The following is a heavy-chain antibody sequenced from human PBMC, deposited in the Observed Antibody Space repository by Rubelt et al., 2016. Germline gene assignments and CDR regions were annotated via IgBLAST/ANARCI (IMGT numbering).Heavy chain of an antibody. CDR3: AREDGDYAHH. D-gene: IGHD4-17*01. J-gene: IGHJ5*02. CDR1: GGSFSGYS. Sequence: QVQLQQWGAGLLKPAETLSLTCAVDGGSFSGYSWSWIRLSPGKGLEWIGHIYYSGTTYYNPSLKTRPTISLDKSKNQFSRKLGSVTAADTAVYYCAREDGDYAHHWGQGTLVTVSS. CDR2: IYYSGTT. V-gene: IGHV4-34*01.